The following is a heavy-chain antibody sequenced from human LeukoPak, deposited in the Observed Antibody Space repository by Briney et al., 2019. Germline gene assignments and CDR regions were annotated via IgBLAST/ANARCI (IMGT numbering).Heavy chain of an antibody. V-gene: IGHV5-51*01. CDR2: INPGDSDT. CDR3: ASPRVGATAFDI. CDR1: GCSFTTYW. D-gene: IGHD1-26*01. J-gene: IGHJ3*02. Sequence: GESLKISCKGSGCSFTTYWIGWVRQMPGKGLEYMGIINPGDSDTRYSPSFQGQVTISVDKSISTAYLRWSSLKASDTAMYYCASPRVGATAFDIWGQGTLVTVSS.